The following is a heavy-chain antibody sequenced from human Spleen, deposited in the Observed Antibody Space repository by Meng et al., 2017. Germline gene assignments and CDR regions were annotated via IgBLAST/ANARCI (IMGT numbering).Heavy chain of an antibody. J-gene: IGHJ4*02. Sequence: QVQLGQSGAEVKKPGASVKVSCTPSGYTFTAYYIHWVRRAPGQGLDWMGRIDPNSGVTEYAQKFQGRVTMTGDTSISTAYMELSKLRSDDTAIYYCVRDEDISAAGKLFGDYWGQGTLVTVSS. D-gene: IGHD6-13*01. CDR3: VRDEDISAAGKLFGDY. CDR2: IDPNSGVT. CDR1: GYTFTAYY. V-gene: IGHV1-2*06.